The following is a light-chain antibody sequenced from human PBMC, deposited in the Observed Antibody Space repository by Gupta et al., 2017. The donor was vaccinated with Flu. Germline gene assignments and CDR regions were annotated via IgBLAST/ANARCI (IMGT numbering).Light chain of an antibody. Sequence: IVLTQSPGTLSLSPGERATLSCWASQSVSSSYLAWYQQKPGQAPRLLIYGASSRATGIPDMFSGSGSGTDFTLTISRLEPEYFAVYYCQQYGRSLTFGGGTKVEIK. J-gene: IGKJ4*01. V-gene: IGKV3-20*01. CDR2: GAS. CDR1: QSVSSSY. CDR3: QQYGRSLT.